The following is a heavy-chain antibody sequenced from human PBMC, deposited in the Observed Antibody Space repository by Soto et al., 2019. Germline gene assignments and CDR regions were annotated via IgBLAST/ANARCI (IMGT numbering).Heavy chain of an antibody. CDR2: INPATGAA. V-gene: IGHV1-2*02. D-gene: IGHD3-3*01. CDR3: ARGGGVGVAGSAAFDM. CDR1: GYPVTAYY. Sequence: QLHLVQSGAVVKKPGASVTVSCSASGYPVTAYYMHWVRQAPGRVLEWMGGINPATGAAKYTQTFQGRVTMTRDTSTSTVFMALSGLTSEDTAVFYCARGGGVGVAGSAAFDMWGQGTLVTVSS. J-gene: IGHJ3*02.